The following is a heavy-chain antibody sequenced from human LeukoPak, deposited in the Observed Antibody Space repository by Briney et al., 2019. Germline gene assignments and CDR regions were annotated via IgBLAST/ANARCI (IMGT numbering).Heavy chain of an antibody. CDR2: INPSGGST. CDR3: AKDASRYGYSTYFDY. Sequence: ASVKVSCKASGYTFTSYYMHWVRQAPGQGLEWMGIINPSGGSTSYAQKFQGRVTMTRDTSTSTVYMELSSLRAEDTAVYYCAKDASRYGYSTYFDYWGQGTLVTVSS. V-gene: IGHV1-46*01. CDR1: GYTFTSYY. J-gene: IGHJ4*02. D-gene: IGHD5-18*01.